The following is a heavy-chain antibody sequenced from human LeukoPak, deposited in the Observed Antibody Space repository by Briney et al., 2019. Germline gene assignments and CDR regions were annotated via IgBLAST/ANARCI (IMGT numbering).Heavy chain of an antibody. J-gene: IGHJ5*02. D-gene: IGHD4-11*01. V-gene: IGHV4-34*01. CDR3: ARGGGLQYRFDP. CDR2: INHSGST. Sequence: PSETLSLTCAVYGGSFSGYYWSWIRQPPGKGLEWIGEINHSGSTNYNPSLKGRVTMSVDTSKNQFSLKLSSVTAADTAVYYCARGGGLQYRFDPWGQGTLVTVSS. CDR1: GGSFSGYY.